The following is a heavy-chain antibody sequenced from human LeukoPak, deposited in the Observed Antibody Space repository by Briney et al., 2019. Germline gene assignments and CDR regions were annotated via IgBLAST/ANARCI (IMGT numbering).Heavy chain of an antibody. D-gene: IGHD6-19*01. V-gene: IGHV3-48*04. Sequence: PGGSLRLSCAASGFTFSSYSMNWVRQAPGKGLEWVSYISSSATTVYYADSVKGRFTISRDNAKNSLYLQMNSLRPEDTAVYSCARDRGWSFDYWGQGTLVTVSS. J-gene: IGHJ4*02. CDR3: ARDRGWSFDY. CDR1: GFTFSSYS. CDR2: ISSSATTV.